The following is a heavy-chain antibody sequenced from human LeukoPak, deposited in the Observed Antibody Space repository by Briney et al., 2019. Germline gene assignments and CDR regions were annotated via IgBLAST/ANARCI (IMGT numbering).Heavy chain of an antibody. CDR1: GFAFSSYG. J-gene: IGHJ6*03. Sequence: GGSLRLSCAASGFAFSSYGMSWVRQAPGKGLEWVSAISATGGTPYYADSVKGRFTISRDNSRNTLYLQMNSLRAEDTAIYYCAKNGDRGAYCSGGSCYPYYYYYIDVWGKGTTVTISS. CDR3: AKNGDRGAYCSGGSCYPYYYYYIDV. CDR2: ISATGGTP. V-gene: IGHV3-23*01. D-gene: IGHD2-15*01.